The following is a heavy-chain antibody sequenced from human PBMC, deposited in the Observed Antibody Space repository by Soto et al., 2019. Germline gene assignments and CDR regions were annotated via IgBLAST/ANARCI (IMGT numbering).Heavy chain of an antibody. J-gene: IGHJ6*02. CDR2: ISAYNGNT. D-gene: IGHD3-22*01. Sequence: QVQLVQSGAEVKKPGASVKVSCKASGYTFTSYGISWVRQAPGQGLEWMGWISAYNGNTNYAQKLQGRVTMTTDKSTSTAYMELRSLRSDDTAVYYCARDRPFTTPRGNYYYGMDVWGQGTTVTVSS. V-gene: IGHV1-18*01. CDR3: ARDRPFTTPRGNYYYGMDV. CDR1: GYTFTSYG.